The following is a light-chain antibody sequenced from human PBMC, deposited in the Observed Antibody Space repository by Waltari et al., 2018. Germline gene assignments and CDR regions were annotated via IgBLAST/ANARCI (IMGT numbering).Light chain of an antibody. CDR3: AAWDDSLRGFIM. CDR1: TTNIGSNS. Sequence: QSVLTQPPSASGTPGRRVTISCSGSTTNIGSNSVHWYQQLPGAAPKLLIYRNDQRPSGVPDRFSGSKTGTSASLAISGLRSEDEADYYCAAWDDSLRGFIMFGGGTKLTVL. CDR2: RND. J-gene: IGLJ3*02. V-gene: IGLV1-47*01.